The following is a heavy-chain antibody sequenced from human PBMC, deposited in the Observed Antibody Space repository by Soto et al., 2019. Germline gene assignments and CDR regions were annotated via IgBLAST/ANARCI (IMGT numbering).Heavy chain of an antibody. J-gene: IGHJ4*02. CDR1: GFSLSTSGVG. CDR3: ENVSPYSHGSSGAY. V-gene: IGHV2-5*02. CDR2: IYWDDDK. D-gene: IGHD3-22*01. Sequence: QITLKESGPTLVKPTQTLTLTCTFSGFSLSTSGVGVGWIRQPPGKALEWLALIYWDDDKRYSPSLKSRLTIAKDTSKHQVVLTTPSMDPVDTATYYCENVSPYSHGSSGAYWGQGTLVTASS.